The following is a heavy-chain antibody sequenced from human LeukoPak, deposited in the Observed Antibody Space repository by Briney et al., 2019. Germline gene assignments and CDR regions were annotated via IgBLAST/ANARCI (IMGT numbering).Heavy chain of an antibody. CDR3: ARGQTVGATALDY. J-gene: IGHJ4*02. Sequence: SETLSLTCTVSGGSISSSSYYWSWIRQPAGKGLEFIGRMYTTGSSTYNPSLESRVTLSLDTSKNQFSLKLTSVTAADTAVYYCARGQTVGATALDYWGRGTLITVSS. CDR1: GGSISSSSYY. D-gene: IGHD1-26*01. CDR2: MYTTGSS. V-gene: IGHV4-61*02.